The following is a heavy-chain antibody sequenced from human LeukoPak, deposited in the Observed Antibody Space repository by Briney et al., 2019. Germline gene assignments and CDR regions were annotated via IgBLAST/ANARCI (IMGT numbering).Heavy chain of an antibody. CDR1: GFTFSSYD. J-gene: IGHJ4*02. D-gene: IGHD2-15*01. CDR2: IGTAGDT. V-gene: IGHV3-13*01. CDR3: ARGGPIYCSGDSCYPGDY. Sequence: GGSLRLSCAASGFTFSSYDMHWVRQATGKGLEWVSAIGTAGDTYYPGSVKGRFTISRENAKNSLYLQMNSLRAGDTAVYYCARGGPIYCSGDSCYPGDYWGQGTLVTVSS.